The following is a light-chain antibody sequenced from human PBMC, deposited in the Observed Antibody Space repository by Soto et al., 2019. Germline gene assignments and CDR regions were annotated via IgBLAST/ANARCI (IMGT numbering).Light chain of an antibody. CDR3: QHRMNWPLT. CDR1: RSVSSY. Sequence: IVLTQSPATLSLSPGESATLSCRATRSVSSYLAWYQQKPGQAPRLLIYDASSRPTDIPARFSGSGSGTDFTLTISSLEPEDFAVYYCQHRMNWPLTFGQGTRLEIK. V-gene: IGKV3-11*01. CDR2: DAS. J-gene: IGKJ5*01.